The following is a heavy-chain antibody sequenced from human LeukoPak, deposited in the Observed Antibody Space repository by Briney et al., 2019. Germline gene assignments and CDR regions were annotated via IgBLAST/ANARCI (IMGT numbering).Heavy chain of an antibody. CDR2: IYYSGST. Sequence: PSETLSLTCTVSGGSISSYYWSWIRQPPGKGLEWIGYIYYSGSTNYNPSLKSRVTISVDTSKNQFSLKLSSVTAADTAVYYCARLETGGDYKYFQHWGQGTLVTVSS. CDR1: GGSISSYY. CDR3: ARLETGGDYKYFQH. V-gene: IGHV4-59*08. D-gene: IGHD4-17*01. J-gene: IGHJ1*01.